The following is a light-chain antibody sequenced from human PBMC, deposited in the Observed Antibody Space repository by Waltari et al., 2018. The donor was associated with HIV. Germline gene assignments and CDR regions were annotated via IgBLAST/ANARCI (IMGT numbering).Light chain of an antibody. CDR3: QQYYSTPPT. CDR2: WAS. J-gene: IGKJ3*01. CDR1: QSVLYSSNNKNY. V-gene: IGKV4-1*01. Sequence: DIVMTQSPDSLAVSLGERATINCKSSQSVLYSSNNKNYLAWYQQKPGQPPKLLIYWASTRESGVPDLFSGSGSGTDFTLTISSLQAEDVAVYYCQQYYSTPPTFCPGTKLDIK.